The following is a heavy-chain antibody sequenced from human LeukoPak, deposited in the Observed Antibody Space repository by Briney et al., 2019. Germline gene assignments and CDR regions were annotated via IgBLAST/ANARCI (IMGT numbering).Heavy chain of an antibody. CDR1: GGSISSSDFN. Sequence: RTSETLSLTCTVSGGSISSSDFNWGWIRQPPGKGLEWIGVISYSGSTYYNPSLKSRVTISVDTSKNQFSLKLSSVTAADTAGYYCAREGYYDTSGYYPIWGQGTMVTVSS. D-gene: IGHD3-22*01. CDR3: AREGYYDTSGYYPI. CDR2: ISYSGST. J-gene: IGHJ3*02. V-gene: IGHV4-39*07.